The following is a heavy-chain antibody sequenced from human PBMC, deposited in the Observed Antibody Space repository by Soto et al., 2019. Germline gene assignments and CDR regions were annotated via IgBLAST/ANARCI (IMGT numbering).Heavy chain of an antibody. CDR1: GFTFSSYW. CDR2: IKQDGSEK. D-gene: IGHD3-3*01. CDR3: ARDLGVLPEGSGHHPNWFDP. J-gene: IGHJ5*02. V-gene: IGHV3-7*01. Sequence: GGSLRLSCAASGFTFSSYWMSWVRQAPGKGLEWVANIKQDGSEKYYVDSVKGRFTISRDNAKNSLYLQMNSLRAEDTAVYYCARDLGVLPEGSGHHPNWFDPWGQGTLVTVSS.